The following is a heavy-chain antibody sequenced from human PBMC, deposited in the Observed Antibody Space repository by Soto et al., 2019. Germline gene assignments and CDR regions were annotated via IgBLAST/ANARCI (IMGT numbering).Heavy chain of an antibody. CDR3: ARVVYYDFWSALAFDI. V-gene: IGHV4-59*01. J-gene: IGHJ3*02. Sequence: LSLTCIVSGGSISSYYWSWIRQPPGKGLEWIGYIYYSGSTNYNPSLKSRVTISVDTSKNQFSLKLSSVTAADTAVYYCARVVYYDFWSALAFDIWGQGTMVTVSS. CDR1: GGSISSYY. D-gene: IGHD3-3*01. CDR2: IYYSGST.